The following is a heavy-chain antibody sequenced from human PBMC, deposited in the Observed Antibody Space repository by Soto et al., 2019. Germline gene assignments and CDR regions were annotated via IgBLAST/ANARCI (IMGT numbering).Heavy chain of an antibody. CDR1: GYTFTSYA. J-gene: IGHJ6*02. CDR2: INAGNGNT. CDR3: ARVGCSSGSCYPLDDYYGMDV. Sequence: VKVSCKASGYTFTSYAMHWVRQAPGQRLEWMGWINAGNGNTKYSQKFQGRVTITRDTSASTAYMELSSLRSEDTAVYYCARVGCSSGSCYPLDDYYGMDVWGQGTTVPVSS. V-gene: IGHV1-3*01. D-gene: IGHD2-15*01.